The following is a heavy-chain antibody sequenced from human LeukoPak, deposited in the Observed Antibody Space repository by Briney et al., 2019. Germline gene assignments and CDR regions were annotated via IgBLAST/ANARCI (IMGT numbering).Heavy chain of an antibody. CDR1: GGSISSSSYY. CDR3: ARHYDSSGYFPYFDY. D-gene: IGHD3-22*01. CDR2: IYYSGST. V-gene: IGHV4-39*01. J-gene: IGHJ4*02. Sequence: SETLSLTCTVSGGSISSSSYYWGWIRQPPGKGLEWIGSIYYSGSTYYNPSLKSRVTISVDTSKNQFSLKLSSVTAADTAVYYCARHYDSSGYFPYFDYWGQGTLVTVSS.